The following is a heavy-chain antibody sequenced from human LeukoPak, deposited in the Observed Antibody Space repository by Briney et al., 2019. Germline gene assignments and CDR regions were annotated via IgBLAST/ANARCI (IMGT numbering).Heavy chain of an antibody. J-gene: IGHJ4*02. D-gene: IGHD6-13*01. CDR3: ARDRRDSSSWSPLGY. CDR1: GGSINSYY. CDR2: ISYTGST. Sequence: SETLSLTCTVSGGSINSYYWCWIRQPPGKGLEWIGHISYTGSTNYNPSLKSRLTMSVDTSKNQFSLKLSSVTAADTAVYYCARDRRDSSSWSPLGYWGQGTLVTVSS. V-gene: IGHV4-59*01.